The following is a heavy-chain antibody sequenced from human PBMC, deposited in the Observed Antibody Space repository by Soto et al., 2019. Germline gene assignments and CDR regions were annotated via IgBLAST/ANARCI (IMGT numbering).Heavy chain of an antibody. V-gene: IGHV3-23*01. J-gene: IGHJ4*02. Sequence: GGSLRLSCAASGFTFSTYGMSWVRQAPGVGLEWVSTVTDSGARTFYADSVKGQFTISRDNSKNTLFLQINILRADDTAVYYCARRLLSRKDFDFWGPGTLVTVSS. CDR1: GFTFSTYG. CDR2: VTDSGART. D-gene: IGHD2-15*01. CDR3: ARRLLSRKDFDF.